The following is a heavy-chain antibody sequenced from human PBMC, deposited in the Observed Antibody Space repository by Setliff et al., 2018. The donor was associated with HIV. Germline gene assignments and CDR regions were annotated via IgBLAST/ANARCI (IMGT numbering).Heavy chain of an antibody. CDR1: GYTFANYW. J-gene: IGHJ3*02. D-gene: IGHD3-16*01. CDR3: ARGLGVRGRGDVFDI. CDR2: IYPGDSDS. Sequence: GESLKISCQGSGYTFANYWIGWVRQMPGKGLEWMGIIYPGDSDSRDSPSFQGQVIISADKSPSTAYLQWSSLKASDTAIYYCARGLGVRGRGDVFDIWGQGTMVTVSS. V-gene: IGHV5-51*01.